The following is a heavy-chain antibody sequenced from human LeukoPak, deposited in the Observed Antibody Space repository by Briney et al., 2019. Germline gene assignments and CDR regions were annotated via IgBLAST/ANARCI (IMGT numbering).Heavy chain of an antibody. CDR3: ARDLNANIVTGYYVDF. D-gene: IGHD3-9*01. J-gene: IGHJ4*02. CDR1: GYSFTGYY. Sequence: ASVKVSCKASGYSFTGYYIHWVRQAPGQGLEWMGWVNPKTGGTNHAQKFQGRATMTRDTSISTAYMELSRLTSDDTAVYYRARDLNANIVTGYYVDFWGQGTLVTVSS. CDR2: VNPKTGGT. V-gene: IGHV1-2*02.